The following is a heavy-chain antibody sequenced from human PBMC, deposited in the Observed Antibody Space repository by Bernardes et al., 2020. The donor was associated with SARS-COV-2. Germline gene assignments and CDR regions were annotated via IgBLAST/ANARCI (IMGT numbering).Heavy chain of an antibody. CDR3: ARLTERLLNWFDP. CDR1: GGSISSSSYY. CDR2: SYYSRST. J-gene: IGHJ5*02. V-gene: IGHV4-39*01. D-gene: IGHD1-26*01. Sequence: SETLSLTCTVSGGSISSSSYYWGWIRQPPGKGREWIGSSYYSRSTYYNPSLKRRVTISVDTSKNQFSLKLSSVTAADTAVYYCARLTERLLNWFDPWGQGTLVTVSS.